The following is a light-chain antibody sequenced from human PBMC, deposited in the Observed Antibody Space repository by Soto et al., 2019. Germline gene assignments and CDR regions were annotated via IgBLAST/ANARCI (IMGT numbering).Light chain of an antibody. Sequence: EIVLTQSPGTLSLSPGERATLSCRGSQSVSSNYLAWYQQKPGQAPRLLIYGASSRATGIPDRFSGSGSGTDFTLPISRLEPEDFAVYYCQQYGRSPWTFGQGTKVEIK. V-gene: IGKV3-20*01. J-gene: IGKJ1*01. CDR3: QQYGRSPWT. CDR2: GAS. CDR1: QSVSSNY.